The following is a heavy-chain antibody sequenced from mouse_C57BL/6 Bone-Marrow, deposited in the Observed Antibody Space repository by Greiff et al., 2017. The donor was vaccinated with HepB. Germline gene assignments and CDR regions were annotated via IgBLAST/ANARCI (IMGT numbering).Heavy chain of an antibody. Sequence: EVHLVESGPGLVKPSQSLSLTCSVTGYSITSGYYWNWIRQFPGNKLEWMGYISYDGSNNYNPSLKNRISITRDTSKNQFFLKLNSVTTEDTATYYCAREDYYTDYWGQGTTLTVSS. D-gene: IGHD2-12*01. CDR3: AREDYYTDY. CDR1: GYSITSGYY. V-gene: IGHV3-6*01. CDR2: ISYDGSN. J-gene: IGHJ2*01.